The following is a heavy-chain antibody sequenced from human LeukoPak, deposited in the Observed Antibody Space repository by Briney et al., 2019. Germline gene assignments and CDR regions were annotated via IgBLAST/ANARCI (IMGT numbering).Heavy chain of an antibody. CDR2: IYYSGST. Sequence: SETLSLTCTVSGGSISSGGYYWSWIRQPPGKGLEWIGSIYYSGSTYYNPSLKSRVTISVDTSKNQFSLKLSSVTAADTAVYYCARQVQQLVPYFDYWGQGTLVTVSS. CDR1: GGSISSGGYY. V-gene: IGHV4-39*01. J-gene: IGHJ4*02. D-gene: IGHD6-13*01. CDR3: ARQVQQLVPYFDY.